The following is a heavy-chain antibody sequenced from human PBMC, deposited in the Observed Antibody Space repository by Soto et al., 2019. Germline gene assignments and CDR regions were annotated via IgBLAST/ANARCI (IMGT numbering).Heavy chain of an antibody. J-gene: IGHJ4*03. CDR2: VYHSGST. V-gene: IGHV4-31*03. D-gene: IGHD7-27*01. CDR1: GDSIRGGGHY. Sequence: QVQLQESGPGLVKPSQTLSLTCSVSGDSIRGGGHYWNWIRQFPGKGLEWIGYVYHSGSTHYNPSLRGRLTISIDTSKNQCSLRIISVTAADTALYYCARDTGLAPTVWGYWGHGTQVTVSS. CDR3: ARDTGLAPTVWGY.